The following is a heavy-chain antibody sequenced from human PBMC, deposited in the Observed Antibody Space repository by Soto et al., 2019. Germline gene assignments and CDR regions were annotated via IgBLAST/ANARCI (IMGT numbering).Heavy chain of an antibody. Sequence: ASVKVSCKASGYTFTSYGISWVRQAPGQGLEWMGWISAYNGNTNYAQKLQGRVTMTTHTSTSTAYMELRSLRSDDTAVYYCARSNSMVYAVNWLDPWGQGTLVTVSS. CDR2: ISAYNGNT. CDR3: ARSNSMVYAVNWLDP. V-gene: IGHV1-18*01. J-gene: IGHJ5*02. CDR1: GYTFTSYG. D-gene: IGHD2-8*01.